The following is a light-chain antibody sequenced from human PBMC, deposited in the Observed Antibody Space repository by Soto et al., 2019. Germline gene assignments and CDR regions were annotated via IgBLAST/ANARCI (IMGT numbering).Light chain of an antibody. CDR3: QLYSGSPWT. V-gene: IGKV3-20*01. CDR2: GVS. CDR1: QSISNKY. J-gene: IGKJ1*01. Sequence: EIVLTQSPGTLSLSPVERATLSCRASQSISNKYLAWYQQEPGQAPRLLIHGVSIRATGIPDRFSGSGSGTDFTLTISRLEPEDFAVYYCQLYSGSPWTFGQGTKVEIK.